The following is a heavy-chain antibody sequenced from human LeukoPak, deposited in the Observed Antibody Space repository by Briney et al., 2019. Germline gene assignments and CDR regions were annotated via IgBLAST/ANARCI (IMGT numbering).Heavy chain of an antibody. Sequence: SETLSLTCTVSGGSISSSYWSSIRQPPGEGLEWVGYIYYSGSTNYNPSLKSRVTISVDTSKNQFSLKLSSVTAADTAVYYCARDPGIAVADWFDPWGQGTLVTVSS. V-gene: IGHV4-59*01. CDR1: GGSISSSY. D-gene: IGHD6-19*01. CDR2: IYYSGST. J-gene: IGHJ5*02. CDR3: ARDPGIAVADWFDP.